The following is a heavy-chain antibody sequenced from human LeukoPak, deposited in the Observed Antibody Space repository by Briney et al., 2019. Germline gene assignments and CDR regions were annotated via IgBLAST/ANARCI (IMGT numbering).Heavy chain of an antibody. Sequence: VASVKVSCKASGYTFTSYDINWVRQATGRGLEWMGWMNPNSGNTGYAQKFQGRVTITRNTSISTAYMELSSLRSEDTAVYYCARDGSAGATYYDFWSCFDYRGQGTLVTVSS. CDR3: ARDGSAGATYYDFWSCFDY. D-gene: IGHD3-3*01. CDR1: GYTFTSYD. J-gene: IGHJ4*02. CDR2: MNPNSGNT. V-gene: IGHV1-8*03.